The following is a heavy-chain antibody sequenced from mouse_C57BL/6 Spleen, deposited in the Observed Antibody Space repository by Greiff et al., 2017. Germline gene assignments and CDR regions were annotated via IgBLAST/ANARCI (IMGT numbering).Heavy chain of an antibody. V-gene: IGHV5-4*01. D-gene: IGHD1-1*01. Sequence: EVMLVESGGGLVKPGGSLKLSCAASGFTFSSYAMSWVRQTPEKRLEWVATISDGGSYTYYPDNVKGRFTISRDNAKNNLYLQMSHLKSEDTAMYDCARDTPDGVVDYWGQGTSVTVAS. J-gene: IGHJ4*01. CDR2: ISDGGSYT. CDR1: GFTFSSYA. CDR3: ARDTPDGVVDY.